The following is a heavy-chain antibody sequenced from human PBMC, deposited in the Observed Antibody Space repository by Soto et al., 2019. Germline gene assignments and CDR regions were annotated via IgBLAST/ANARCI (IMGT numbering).Heavy chain of an antibody. V-gene: IGHV2-5*02. CDR1: GFSLTTTGVC. Sequence: QITLKESGPPLVKPTQSLTLTCTCSGFSLTTTGVCVGWIRQPPGKAQEWVALIYWDDDKRYRPSLKSRVTITKDTSRYQVVLTMTNVQPVDTATYYCANRRGGTHYVDAHFDYWGQGTLVTVSS. CDR2: IYWDDDK. D-gene: IGHD3-16*01. CDR3: ANRRGGTHYVDAHFDY. J-gene: IGHJ4*02.